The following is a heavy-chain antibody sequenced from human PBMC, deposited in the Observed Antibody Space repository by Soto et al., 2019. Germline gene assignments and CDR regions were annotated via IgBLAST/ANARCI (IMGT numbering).Heavy chain of an antibody. J-gene: IGHJ4*02. V-gene: IGHV3-33*08. Sequence: GSPRLCCAACGFTVCSYAMHWVRQDPGKGLEWVAVIWYDGSNKYYADSVKGRFTISRDNSKNTLYLQMNSLRAEDTAVYYCARDGTFDIVATIYGGPLDYWGQGTLVTVSS. CDR1: GFTVCSYA. CDR2: IWYDGSNK. CDR3: ARDGTFDIVATIYGGPLDY. D-gene: IGHD5-12*01.